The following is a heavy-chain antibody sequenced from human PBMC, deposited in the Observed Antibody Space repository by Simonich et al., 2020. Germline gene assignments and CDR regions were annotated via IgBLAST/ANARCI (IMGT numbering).Heavy chain of an antibody. J-gene: IGHJ6*03. CDR2: IKQDGSEK. V-gene: IGHV3-7*01. D-gene: IGHD7-27*01. CDR1: GFTFSSFW. Sequence: EVQLVESGGGLVQPGGSLRLSCAASGFTFSSFWMSWVRQAPGKGLEWVANIKQDGSEKYYVDSVKGRFTNSREKAKNSLYLQRNSLRAEDTAVYYCARDGLGTAYYYYMDVWGKGTTVTVSS. CDR3: ARDGLGTAYYYYMDV.